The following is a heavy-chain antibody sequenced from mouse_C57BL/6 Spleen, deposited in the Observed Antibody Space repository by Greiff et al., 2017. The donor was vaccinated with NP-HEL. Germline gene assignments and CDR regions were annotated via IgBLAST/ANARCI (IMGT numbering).Heavy chain of an antibody. V-gene: IGHV1-19*01. CDR1: GYTFTDYY. CDR3: ARSYDYLAY. Sequence: VQLQQSGPVLVKPGASVKMSCKASGYTFTDYYMNWVKQSHGKSLEWIGVINPYNGGTSYNQKFKGKATLTFDKSSSTAYMELNSLTSEDSAVYYCARSYDYLAYWGQGTLVTVSA. CDR2: INPYNGGT. D-gene: IGHD2-4*01. J-gene: IGHJ3*01.